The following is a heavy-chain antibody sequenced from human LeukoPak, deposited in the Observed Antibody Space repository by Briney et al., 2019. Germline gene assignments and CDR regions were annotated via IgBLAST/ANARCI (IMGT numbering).Heavy chain of an antibody. J-gene: IGHJ4*02. V-gene: IGHV1-18*01. D-gene: IGHD3-10*01. CDR1: GYTFSTYH. Sequence: ASVKVSCKASGYTFSTYHISWVRQAPGQGLEWMGWISAYNGYTNYAQKLQGRVTMTTYTSTSTAYMELRSLRFDDTAVYYCARVHRASGYSASGSYQDYWGQGTLVTVSS. CDR2: ISAYNGYT. CDR3: ARVHRASGYSASGSYQDY.